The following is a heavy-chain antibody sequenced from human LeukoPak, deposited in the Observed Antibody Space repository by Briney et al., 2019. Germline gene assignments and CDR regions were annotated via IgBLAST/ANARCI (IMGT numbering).Heavy chain of an antibody. Sequence: GGSLRLSCAASGFTFGSYSMNWVRQAPGKGLEWVSSISSSSSYIYYADSVKGRFTISRDNAKNSLYLQMNSLRAEDTAVYYCARGTPTRGTSRVYFQHWGQGTLVTVSS. V-gene: IGHV3-21*01. D-gene: IGHD1-1*01. J-gene: IGHJ1*01. CDR1: GFTFGSYS. CDR3: ARGTPTRGTSRVYFQH. CDR2: ISSSSSYI.